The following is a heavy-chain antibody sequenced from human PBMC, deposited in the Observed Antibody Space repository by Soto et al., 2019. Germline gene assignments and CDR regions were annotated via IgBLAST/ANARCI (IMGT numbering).Heavy chain of an antibody. CDR3: TTGPPELSLSADLDY. J-gene: IGHJ4*02. CDR1: GFTFSNAW. D-gene: IGHD3-16*02. V-gene: IGHV3-15*01. Sequence: EVQLVESGGGLVKPGGSLRLSCAASGFTFSNAWMNWVRQAPGKGPEWVGRIKSKTDGGTIDYAAPVKGRFTISRDDSKSTLYLQMNSLKIEHTAVYYCTTGPPELSLSADLDYWGQGTLVTVSS. CDR2: IKSKTDGGTI.